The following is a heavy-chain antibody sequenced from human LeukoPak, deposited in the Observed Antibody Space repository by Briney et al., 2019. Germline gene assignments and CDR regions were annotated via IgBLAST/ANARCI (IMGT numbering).Heavy chain of an antibody. CDR3: ASITIFGVVRSDY. CDR2: ISSSSSTI. CDR1: GFTFSSYS. D-gene: IGHD3-3*01. Sequence: GGSLRLSCAASGFTFSSYSMNWVRQAPGKGLEWVSYISSSSSTIYYADSVKGRFTISRDNAKNSLYLQMNSLRAEDTAVYYCASITIFGVVRSDYWGQGTLVTVSS. V-gene: IGHV3-48*01. J-gene: IGHJ4*02.